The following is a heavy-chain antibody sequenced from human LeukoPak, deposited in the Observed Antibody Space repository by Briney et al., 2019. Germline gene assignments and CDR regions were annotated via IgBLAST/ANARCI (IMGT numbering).Heavy chain of an antibody. V-gene: IGHV3-30*04. CDR1: GFTFSSYA. Sequence: GGSLRLSCAASGFTFSSYAMHWVRQAPGKGLEWVAVISYDGSNKYYADSVKGRFTISRDNSKNTLYLQMNSLRAEDTAVYYCARGLHTGVDYWGQGTLVTVSS. CDR2: ISYDGSNK. D-gene: IGHD3-10*01. J-gene: IGHJ4*02. CDR3: ARGLHTGVDY.